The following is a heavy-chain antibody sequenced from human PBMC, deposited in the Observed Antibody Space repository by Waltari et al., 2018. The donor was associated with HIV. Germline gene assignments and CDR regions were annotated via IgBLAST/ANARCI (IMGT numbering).Heavy chain of an antibody. CDR2: IDSDGSST. CDR1: GFTFSSYW. Sequence: EVQLVESGGGLVQPGGSLRLSCAASGFTFSSYWMHWVRKAPGKGLVWVSRIDSDGSSTSYADSVKGRFTISIDNAKNTLYLQMNSLRAEDTAVYYCASSTIFGVPPRFDPWGQGTLVTVSS. V-gene: IGHV3-74*01. D-gene: IGHD3-3*01. J-gene: IGHJ5*02. CDR3: ASSTIFGVPPRFDP.